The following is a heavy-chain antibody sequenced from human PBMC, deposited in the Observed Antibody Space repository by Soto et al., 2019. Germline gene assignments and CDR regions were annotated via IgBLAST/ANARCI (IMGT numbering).Heavy chain of an antibody. D-gene: IGHD3-9*01. J-gene: IGHJ4*02. Sequence: SETLSLTCTFSGCSISSRSSYWGWIRKPPGKGLEWVGSIYYLGNTYYNPSLGGRVSISVDTSKNQFSLRAEDTAVYYCARGGYDILTGYYKNYFDYWGQGTLVTVSS. V-gene: IGHV4-39*01. CDR1: GCSISSRSSY. CDR2: IYYLGNT. CDR3: ARGGYDILTGYYKNYFDY.